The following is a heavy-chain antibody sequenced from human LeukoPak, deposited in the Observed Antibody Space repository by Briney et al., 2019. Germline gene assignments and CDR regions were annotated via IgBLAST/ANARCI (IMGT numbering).Heavy chain of an antibody. V-gene: IGHV3-53*01. CDR3: ARGDDYVWGNLYGMDV. J-gene: IGHJ6*02. CDR1: GFTFSNAW. Sequence: GGSLRLSCAASGFTFSNAWMNWVRQAPGKGLEWVSVIYSGGSTYYADSVKGRFTISRDNSKNTLYLQMNSLRAEDTAVYYCARGDDYVWGNLYGMDVWGQGTTVTVSS. CDR2: IYSGGST. D-gene: IGHD3-16*01.